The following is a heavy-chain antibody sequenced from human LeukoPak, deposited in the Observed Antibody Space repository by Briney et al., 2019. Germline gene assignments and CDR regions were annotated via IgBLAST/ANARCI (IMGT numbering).Heavy chain of an antibody. V-gene: IGHV1-2*02. CDR1: GYTFTGYY. CDR3: ARDSFEVATIGWFDP. J-gene: IGHJ5*02. D-gene: IGHD5-12*01. CDR2: INPNSGGT. Sequence: GASVKVSCKASGYTFTGYYMHWVRQAPGQGLEWMGWINPNSGGTNYAQKFQGRVTMTRDTSISTAYMELSRLRSDDTAVYYCARDSFEVATIGWFDPWGQGTLVTVSS.